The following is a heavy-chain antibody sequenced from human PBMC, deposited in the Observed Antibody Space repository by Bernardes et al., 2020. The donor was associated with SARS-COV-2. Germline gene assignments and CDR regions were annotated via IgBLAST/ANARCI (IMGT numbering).Heavy chain of an antibody. CDR1: GFTFSSYW. CDR2: INSDGSST. CDR3: ARDLRQHWAWRSYGMDV. Sequence: AGSLILSCAASGFTFSSYWMHWVRQAPGKGLVWVSRINSDGSSTSYAVSVKGRFTISRDNAKNTLYLQMNSLRAEDTAVYYCARDLRQHWAWRSYGMDVWGQGTTVTVSS. D-gene: IGHD3-3*02. J-gene: IGHJ6*02. V-gene: IGHV3-74*01.